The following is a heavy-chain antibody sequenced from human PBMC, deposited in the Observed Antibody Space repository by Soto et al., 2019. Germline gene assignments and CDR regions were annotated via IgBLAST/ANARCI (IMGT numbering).Heavy chain of an antibody. Sequence: SDTLSLTCAVYGGSFSGYYWSWIRQPPGKGLEWIGEINHSGSTDYNPSLKSRVTISVDTSKNQFSLKLSSVTAADTAVYYCASRGGSGTYYNDSYYFGMDVWGQGTTVTVSS. CDR2: INHSGST. V-gene: IGHV4-34*01. CDR3: ASRGGSGTYYNDSYYFGMDV. J-gene: IGHJ6*02. CDR1: GGSFSGYY. D-gene: IGHD3-10*01.